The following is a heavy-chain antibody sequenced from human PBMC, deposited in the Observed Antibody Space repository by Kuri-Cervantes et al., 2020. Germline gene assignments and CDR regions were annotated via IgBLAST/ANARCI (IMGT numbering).Heavy chain of an antibody. D-gene: IGHD3-16*01. CDR3: ARALYYDREGDDI. J-gene: IGHJ3*02. CDR1: GYTLTELS. CDR2: FDPEDGET. V-gene: IGHV1-24*01. Sequence: ASVKVSCKVSGYTLTELSMHWVRQAPGKGLEWMGGFDPEDGETIYAQKFQGRVSMTRDTSITTAYMELTSLRSDDTAVYYCARALYYDREGDDIWGQGTMVTVSS.